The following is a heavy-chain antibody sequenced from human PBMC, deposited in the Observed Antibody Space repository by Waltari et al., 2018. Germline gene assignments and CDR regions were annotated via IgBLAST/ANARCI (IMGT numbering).Heavy chain of an antibody. CDR1: GFSLSTSGVG. Sequence: QITLKESGPTLVKPTQTLTLTCTFSGFSLSTSGVGVGWIRQPPGKALEWLALIYWNDDKRYSPSLKSRLTITKDTSKNQVVLTMTNMDPVDTATYYCAHRTVDCSGGSCYDFAFDIWGQGTMVTVSS. D-gene: IGHD2-15*01. CDR3: AHRTVDCSGGSCYDFAFDI. J-gene: IGHJ3*02. CDR2: IYWNDDK. V-gene: IGHV2-5*01.